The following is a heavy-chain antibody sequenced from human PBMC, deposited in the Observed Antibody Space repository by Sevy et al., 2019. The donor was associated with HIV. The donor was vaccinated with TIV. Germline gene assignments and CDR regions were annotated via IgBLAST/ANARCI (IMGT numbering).Heavy chain of an antibody. CDR3: ARAGYCTGGVCYDYYYGMDV. J-gene: IGHJ6*02. CDR1: GGTFSSYA. V-gene: IGHV1-69*13. D-gene: IGHD2-8*02. Sequence: ASVKVSCKASGGTFSSYAISWVRQAAGQGLEWMGGIIPIFGTANYGEKFQGRVTITADESTSTAYMEPSSLRSEDTAVYYCARAGYCTGGVCYDYYYGMDVWGQGTTVTVSS. CDR2: IIPIFGTA.